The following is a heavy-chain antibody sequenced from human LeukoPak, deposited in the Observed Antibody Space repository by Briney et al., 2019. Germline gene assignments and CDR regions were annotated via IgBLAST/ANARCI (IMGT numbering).Heavy chain of an antibody. CDR1: GYRFTSNW. D-gene: IGHD3-10*01. CDR3: ARRRVGSGSYYNVGGYYFDY. J-gene: IGHJ4*02. CDR2: IFPGDSDT. V-gene: IGHV5-51*01. Sequence: GESLKISCKAYGYRFTSNWIGWVRQMPGKGLEWMGIIFPGDSDTRYSPSFQGQVTISVDESISTAYLQWSSLKASDTAIYYCARRRVGSGSYYNVGGYYFDYWGQGTLVTVSS.